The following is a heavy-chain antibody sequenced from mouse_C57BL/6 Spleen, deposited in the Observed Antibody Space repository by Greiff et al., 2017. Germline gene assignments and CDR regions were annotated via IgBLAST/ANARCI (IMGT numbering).Heavy chain of an antibody. Sequence: EVKVVASGGGLVQPGGSLSLSCAASGFTFTDYYMSWVRQPPGKALEWLGFIRNKANGYTTEYSASVKGRFTISRDNSQSILYLQMNALRAEDSATYYCARYRPYWYFDVWGTGTTVTVSS. J-gene: IGHJ1*03. V-gene: IGHV7-3*01. CDR1: GFTFTDYY. CDR3: ARYRPYWYFDV. CDR2: IRNKANGYTT.